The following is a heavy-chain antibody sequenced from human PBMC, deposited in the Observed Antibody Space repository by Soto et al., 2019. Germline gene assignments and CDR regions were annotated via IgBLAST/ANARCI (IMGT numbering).Heavy chain of an antibody. J-gene: IGHJ6*02. Sequence: PSETLSLTCTVSGGSISSGGYYWSWIRQPPGKGLEWIGYIYYSGSTYYNPSLKSRVTISVDTSKNQFSLKLSSVTAADTAVYYCARDAYGSGSYSYYYGMDVWGQGTTVTVSS. CDR1: GGSISSGGYY. V-gene: IGHV4-30-4*01. CDR3: ARDAYGSGSYSYYYGMDV. CDR2: IYYSGST. D-gene: IGHD3-10*01.